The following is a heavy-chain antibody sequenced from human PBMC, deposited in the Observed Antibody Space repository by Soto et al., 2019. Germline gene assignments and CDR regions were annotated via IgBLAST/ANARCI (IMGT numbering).Heavy chain of an antibody. CDR1: GSTFSGSA. V-gene: IGHV3-73*01. J-gene: IGHJ3*02. D-gene: IGHD3-3*01. CDR2: IRSKANSYAT. CDR3: TREYDFWSGVDAFDI. Sequence: EVQLVESGGGLVQPGGSLKLSCAASGSTFSGSAMHWVRQASGKGLEWVGRIRSKANSYATAYAASVKGRFTISRDDSKNTAYLQMNSLKTEDTAVYYCTREYDFWSGVDAFDIWGQGTMVTVSS.